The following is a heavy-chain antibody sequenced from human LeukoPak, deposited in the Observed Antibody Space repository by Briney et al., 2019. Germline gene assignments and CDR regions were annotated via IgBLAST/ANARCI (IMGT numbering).Heavy chain of an antibody. CDR1: GGSTISSRYF. CDR2: VYYSGST. Sequence: SETLSLTCTVSGGSTISSRYFWGWIRQPPGKGLEWIVRVYYSGSTDYNPSLKSRVTLSIDTSQNQFFLELSSVNAADTAVYCCARLPGGSRWYYFDQWGQGTLVTVSS. D-gene: IGHD6-19*01. V-gene: IGHV4-39*01. CDR3: ARLPGGSRWYYFDQ. J-gene: IGHJ4*02.